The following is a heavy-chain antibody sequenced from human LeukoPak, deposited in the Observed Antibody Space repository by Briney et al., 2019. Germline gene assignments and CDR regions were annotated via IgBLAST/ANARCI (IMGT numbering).Heavy chain of an antibody. V-gene: IGHV4-30-4*08. J-gene: IGHJ4*02. Sequence: SETLSLTCSVSGGSISSSSNYYWGWIRQPPGKGLEWIGYIYNSGSTYYKPSLKSRVTISADTSKNQFSLKLSSVTAADTAVYYCARGVSIPTTPKFDYWGQGTLVTVSS. CDR3: ARGVSIPTTPKFDY. CDR1: GGSISSSSNYY. CDR2: IYNSGST. D-gene: IGHD2-15*01.